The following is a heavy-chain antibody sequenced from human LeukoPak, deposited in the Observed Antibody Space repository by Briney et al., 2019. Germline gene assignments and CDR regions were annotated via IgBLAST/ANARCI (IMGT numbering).Heavy chain of an antibody. CDR2: IIPIFGTA. J-gene: IGHJ3*02. V-gene: IGHV1-69*01. CDR3: ARDVRVRYYDSSGYHDAFDI. D-gene: IGHD3-22*01. Sequence: SVKVSCKASGGTFSSYAISWVRQAPGQGLEWMGGIIPIFGTANYAQKFQGRVTITADESTSTAYMELSSLRSDDTAVYYCARDVRVRYYDSSGYHDAFDIWGQGTMVTVSS. CDR1: GGTFSSYA.